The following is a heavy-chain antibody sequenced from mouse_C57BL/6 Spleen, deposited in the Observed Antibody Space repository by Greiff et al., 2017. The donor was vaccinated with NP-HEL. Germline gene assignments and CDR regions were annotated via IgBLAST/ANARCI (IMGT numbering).Heavy chain of an antibody. CDR2: IYPSDSET. Sequence: VQLQQPGAELVRPGSSVKLSCKASGYTFTSYWMDWVKQRPGQGLEWIGNIYPSDSETHYNQKFKDKATLTVDKSSSTAYMQLSSLTSEDSAVYYCARGGYSNPFAYWGQGTLVTVSA. D-gene: IGHD2-5*01. V-gene: IGHV1-61*01. CDR3: ARGGYSNPFAY. CDR1: GYTFTSYW. J-gene: IGHJ3*01.